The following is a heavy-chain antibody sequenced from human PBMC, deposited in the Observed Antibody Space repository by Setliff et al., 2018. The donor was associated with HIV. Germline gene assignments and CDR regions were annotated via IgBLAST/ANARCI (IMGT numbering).Heavy chain of an antibody. J-gene: IGHJ4*02. CDR3: ARESPSSSWFYFDF. Sequence: LSLTCTVSGSSISSNYYWAWIRQSPGKGLEWIGEINHRGSTNYNPSLKSRVTVSVDTSKNQFSLKLGSVTAADTAVYYCARESPSSSWFYFDFWGQGTLVTVS. CDR2: INHRGST. V-gene: IGHV4-38-2*02. CDR1: GSSISSNYY. D-gene: IGHD6-13*01.